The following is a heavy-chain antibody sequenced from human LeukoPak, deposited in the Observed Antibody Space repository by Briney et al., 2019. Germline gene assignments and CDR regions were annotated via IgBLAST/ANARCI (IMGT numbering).Heavy chain of an antibody. Sequence: PGRSLRLSCAASGFTFSSYGMHWVRQAPGKGLEWVAVIWYDGSNKYYADSVKGRFTTSRDNSKNTLYLQMNSLRAEDTAVYYCAKERASGYFDYWGQGTLVTVSS. J-gene: IGHJ4*02. CDR1: GFTFSSYG. CDR3: AKERASGYFDY. V-gene: IGHV3-33*06. CDR2: IWYDGSNK.